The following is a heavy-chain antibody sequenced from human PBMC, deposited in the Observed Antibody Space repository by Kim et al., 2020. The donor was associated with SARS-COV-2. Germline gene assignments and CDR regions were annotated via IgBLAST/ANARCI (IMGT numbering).Heavy chain of an antibody. CDR1: GFTFTSSA. J-gene: IGHJ6*02. CDR3: AAEPSGYDSGGYYYYGMDV. D-gene: IGHD5-12*01. V-gene: IGHV1-58*01. Sequence: SVKVSCKASGFTFTSSAVQWVRQARGQRLEWIGWIVVGSGNTNYAQKFQERVTITRDMSTSTAYMELSSLRSEDTAVYYCAAEPSGYDSGGYYYYGMDVWGQGTTVTVSS. CDR2: IVVGSGNT.